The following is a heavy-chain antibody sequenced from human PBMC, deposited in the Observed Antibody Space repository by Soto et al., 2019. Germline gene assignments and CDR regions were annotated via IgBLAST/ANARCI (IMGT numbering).Heavy chain of an antibody. CDR1: GFTFSSYG. V-gene: IGHV3-33*01. Sequence: QVQLVESGGGVVQPGRSLRLSCAASGFTFSSYGMHWVRQAPGKGLEWVAIIWYDGSDKYYADSVKGRFTISRDNSKNRLYLQVNSLRAEDTVVYYSAREEYSIYYYYGMDVWGQGTTVTVS. D-gene: IGHD6-6*01. CDR3: AREEYSIYYYYGMDV. CDR2: IWYDGSDK. J-gene: IGHJ6*02.